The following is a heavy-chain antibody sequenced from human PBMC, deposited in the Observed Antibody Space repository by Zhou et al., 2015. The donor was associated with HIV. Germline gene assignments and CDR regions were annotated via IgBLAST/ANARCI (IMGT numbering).Heavy chain of an antibody. CDR2: IIPMFGTV. CDR1: GGTFSNYA. CDR3: ARNRRGYSYGAEDY. V-gene: IGHV1-69*01. Sequence: QVLLVQSGAEVKKPGSSVKVSCEASGGTFSNYAVSWVRQAPGQGLEWMGAIIPMFGTVRYAQKFQGRVTITADESTSTAYMELSSLRSEDTAVYYCARNRRGYSYGAEDYWGQGTLVTVSS. J-gene: IGHJ4*02. D-gene: IGHD5-18*01.